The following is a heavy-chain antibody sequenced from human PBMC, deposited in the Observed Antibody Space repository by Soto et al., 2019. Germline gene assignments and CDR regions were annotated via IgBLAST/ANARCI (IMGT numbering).Heavy chain of an antibody. CDR2: IYHSGST. Sequence: PSDTLSLTCAVASGSIRSSNWWSGVRHPPGKGLEWIGEIYHSGSTNYNPSLKSRVTISADKSKNQFSLKLSSVTAADTAVYYCARDDTMVRGVPEAFDIWGKGTMVT. CDR1: SGSIRSSNW. CDR3: ARDDTMVRGVPEAFDI. V-gene: IGHV4-4*02. J-gene: IGHJ3*02. D-gene: IGHD3-10*01.